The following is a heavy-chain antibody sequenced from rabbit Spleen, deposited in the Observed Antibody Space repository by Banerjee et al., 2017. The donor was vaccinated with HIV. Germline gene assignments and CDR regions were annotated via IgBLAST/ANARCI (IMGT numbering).Heavy chain of an antibody. CDR2: INTSTGVT. V-gene: IGHV1S40*01. CDR1: GFDFTSTYY. CDR3: ARDLTAVIGWNFNL. Sequence: QSLEESGGDLVKPGASLTLTCKASGFDFTSTYYMCWVRQAPGKGLEWIGCINTSTGVTVYATWAKGRFTISKTSWTTVTLQMTSLTAADTATHFCARDLTAVIGWNFNLWGPGTLVTVS. D-gene: IGHD1-1*01. J-gene: IGHJ4*01.